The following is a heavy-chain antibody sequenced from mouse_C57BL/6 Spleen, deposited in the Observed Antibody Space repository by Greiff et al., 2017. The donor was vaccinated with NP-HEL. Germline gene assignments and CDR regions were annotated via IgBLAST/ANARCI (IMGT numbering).Heavy chain of an antibody. CDR3: ARWGLRRFFDY. J-gene: IGHJ2*01. CDR2: INPNNGGT. V-gene: IGHV1-26*01. CDR1: GYTFTDYY. D-gene: IGHD2-4*01. Sequence: VQLKESGPELVKPGASVKISCKASGYTFTDYYMNWVKQSHGKSLEWIGDINPNNGGTSYNQKFKGKATLTVDKSSSTAYMELRSLTSEDSAVYYCARWGLRRFFDYWGQGTTLTVSS.